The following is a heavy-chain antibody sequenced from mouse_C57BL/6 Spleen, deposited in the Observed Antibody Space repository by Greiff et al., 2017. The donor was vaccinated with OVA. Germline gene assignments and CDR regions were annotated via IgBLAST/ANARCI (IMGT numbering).Heavy chain of an antibody. D-gene: IGHD2-2*01. V-gene: IGHV2-5*01. J-gene: IGHJ2*01. Sequence: VKVVESGPGLVQPSQSLSITCTVSGFSLTSYGVHWVRQSPGTGLEWLGVIWRGGSTDYNAAFMSRLSITKDNSKSQVFFKMNSLQADDTAIYYCAKEGGYDEYFDYWGQGTTLTVSS. CDR3: AKEGGYDEYFDY. CDR1: GFSLTSYG. CDR2: IWRGGST.